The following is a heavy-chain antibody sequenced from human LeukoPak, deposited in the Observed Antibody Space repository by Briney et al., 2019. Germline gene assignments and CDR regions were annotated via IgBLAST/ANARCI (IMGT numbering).Heavy chain of an antibody. CDR3: ARIPLYSSRNNWFDP. D-gene: IGHD6-13*01. V-gene: IGHV4-34*01. CDR2: INHSGST. Sequence: SETLSLTCAVYGGSFSGYYWSWIRQPPGKGLEWIGEINHSGSTNYNPSLKSRVSISVDMSKNQFSLKLSSVTAADTAVYYCARIPLYSSRNNWFDPWGQGTLVTVSS. CDR1: GGSFSGYY. J-gene: IGHJ5*02.